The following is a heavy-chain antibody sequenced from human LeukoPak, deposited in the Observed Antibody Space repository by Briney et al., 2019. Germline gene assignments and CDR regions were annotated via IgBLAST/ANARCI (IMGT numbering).Heavy chain of an antibody. CDR3: AKIWFGEFHDAFGI. CDR1: GFTFSSYS. Sequence: GGSLRLSCAASGFTFSSYSMNWVRQAPGKGLEWVSSISSSSSYIYYADSVKGRFTISRDNAKNSLYLQMNSLRAEDTAVYYCAKIWFGEFHDAFGIWGQGTMVTVSS. D-gene: IGHD3-10*01. V-gene: IGHV3-21*01. J-gene: IGHJ3*02. CDR2: ISSSSSYI.